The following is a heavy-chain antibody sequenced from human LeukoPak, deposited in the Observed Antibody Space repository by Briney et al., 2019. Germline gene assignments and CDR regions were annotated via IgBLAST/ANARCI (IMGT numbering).Heavy chain of an antibody. J-gene: IGHJ3*02. D-gene: IGHD6-19*01. V-gene: IGHV4-39*07. CDR3: ARDSSGYSSGWEGGAFDI. CDR2: IYHSGST. Sequence: SETLSLTCTVSGASIGSSTYYWGWIRQPPGKGLEWIGYIYHSGSTYYNPSLKSRVTISVDRSKNQFSLKLSSVTAADTAVYYCARDSSGYSSGWEGGAFDIWGQGTMVTVSS. CDR1: GASIGSSTYY.